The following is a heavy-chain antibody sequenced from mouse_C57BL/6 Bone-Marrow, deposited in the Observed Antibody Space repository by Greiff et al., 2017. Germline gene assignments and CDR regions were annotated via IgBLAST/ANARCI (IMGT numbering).Heavy chain of an antibody. CDR3: TRDPVTTVVATGAMDY. V-gene: IGHV5-9-1*02. CDR1: GFTFSSYA. D-gene: IGHD1-1*01. CDR2: ISSGGDYI. Sequence: EVMLVESGEGLVKPGGSLKLSCAASGFTFSSYAMSWVRQTPEKRLEWVAYISSGGDYIYYADTVKGRFTISRDNARNTLYLQMSSLKSEDTAMYYCTRDPVTTVVATGAMDYWGQGTSVTGSS. J-gene: IGHJ4*01.